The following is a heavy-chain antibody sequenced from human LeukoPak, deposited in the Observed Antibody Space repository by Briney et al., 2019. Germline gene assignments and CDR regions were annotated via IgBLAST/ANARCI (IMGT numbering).Heavy chain of an antibody. J-gene: IGHJ5*02. CDR2: INPSSGGA. D-gene: IGHD3-10*01. CDR1: GYTFTNYY. Sequence: ASVKVSCKASGYTFTNYYMHWARQAPGQGLEWMGIINPSSGGATYAQKFQGGVTMTRDTFTSTVYMELSSLRSEDTAVYYCARDGNYYGSGAGPDSWFDPWGQGTLVTVSS. CDR3: ARDGNYYGSGAGPDSWFDP. V-gene: IGHV1-46*01.